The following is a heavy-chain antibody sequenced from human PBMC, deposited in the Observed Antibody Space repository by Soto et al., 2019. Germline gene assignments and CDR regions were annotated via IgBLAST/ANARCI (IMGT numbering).Heavy chain of an antibody. CDR2: IYYSGST. CDR1: GESISGTIYY. D-gene: IGHD6-13*01. V-gene: IGHV4-39*02. J-gene: IGHJ4*02. CDR3: ARPGGSGWFYFDA. Sequence: PSETLSLTCIVSGESISGTIYYWGWIRQPPGKGPEWIGSIYYSGSTYYNPSPKSRVTISVDTSKNHFSLKLTSVTAADTAVYYCARPGGSGWFYFDARGQGSQVTVSS.